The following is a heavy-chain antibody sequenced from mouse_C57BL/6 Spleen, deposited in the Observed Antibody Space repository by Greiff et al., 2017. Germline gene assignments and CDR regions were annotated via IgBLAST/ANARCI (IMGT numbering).Heavy chain of an antibody. Sequence: QLQQSGPVLVKPGASVKMSCKASGYTFTDYYMNWVKQSHGKSLEWIGVINPYNGGTSYNQKFKGKATLTVDKSSSTAYMELNSLTSEDSAVYYCARDYYGSGAWFAYWGQGTLVTVSA. CDR1: GYTFTDYY. V-gene: IGHV1-19*01. CDR2: INPYNGGT. J-gene: IGHJ3*01. CDR3: ARDYYGSGAWFAY. D-gene: IGHD1-1*01.